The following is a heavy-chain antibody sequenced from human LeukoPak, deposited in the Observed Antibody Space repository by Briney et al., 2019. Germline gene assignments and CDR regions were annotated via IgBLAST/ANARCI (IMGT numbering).Heavy chain of an antibody. D-gene: IGHD3-22*01. CDR3: ARTRLREYDSSGYYYNWFDY. CDR1: GGSISSYY. Sequence: PSETLSLTCTVSGGSISSYYWSWIRQPAGKGLEWIGRIYTSGSTTYNPSLKSRVTISVDTSKNQFSLKLSSVTAADTAVYYCARTRLREYDSSGYYYNWFDYWGQGTLVTVSS. V-gene: IGHV4-4*07. J-gene: IGHJ4*02. CDR2: IYTSGST.